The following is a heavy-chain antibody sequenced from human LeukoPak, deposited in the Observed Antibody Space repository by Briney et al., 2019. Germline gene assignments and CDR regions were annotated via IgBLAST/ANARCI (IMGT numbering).Heavy chain of an antibody. CDR3: ARDAAMANDY. CDR2: INQDGSEK. D-gene: IGHD5-18*01. V-gene: IGHV3-7*01. Sequence: GGSLRLSCAASGFTFDDYGMSWVRQAPGKGLEWVANINQDGSEKYYVDSVKGRFTISRDNAKNSLYLQMNSLRAEDTAVYYCARDAAMANDYWGQGTPVTVSS. CDR1: GFTFDDYG. J-gene: IGHJ4*02.